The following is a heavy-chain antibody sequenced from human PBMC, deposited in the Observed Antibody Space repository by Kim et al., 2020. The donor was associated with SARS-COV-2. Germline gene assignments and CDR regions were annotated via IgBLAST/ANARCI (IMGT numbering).Heavy chain of an antibody. D-gene: IGHD3-10*01. Sequence: ASVKVSCKASGYTFTGYYMHWVRQAPGQGLEWMGWINPNSGGTNYAQKFQGWVTMTRDTSISTAYMELSRLRSDDTAVYYCARGGYYYGSGSEYYFDYWGQGTLVTVSS. J-gene: IGHJ4*02. CDR1: GYTFTGYY. V-gene: IGHV1-2*04. CDR2: INPNSGGT. CDR3: ARGGYYYGSGSEYYFDY.